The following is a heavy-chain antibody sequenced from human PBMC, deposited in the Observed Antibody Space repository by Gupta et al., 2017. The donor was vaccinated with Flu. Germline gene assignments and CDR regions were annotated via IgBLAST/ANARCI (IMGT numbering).Heavy chain of an antibody. Sequence: QVHLAQSGAAVKKPGSSVKVSCKASGGSFLHHAIIWVRQAPGQGLEWVGGVIPRGGATDYAQKFQGRGTMTADESASSAYMELGSLRADDTAGADCARENYYDSSGYDGTRALDVGGQGTMVTVSS. D-gene: IGHD3-22*01. CDR3: ARENYYDSSGYDGTRALDV. CDR1: GGSFLHHA. J-gene: IGHJ3*01. V-gene: IGHV1-69*01. CDR2: VIPRGGAT.